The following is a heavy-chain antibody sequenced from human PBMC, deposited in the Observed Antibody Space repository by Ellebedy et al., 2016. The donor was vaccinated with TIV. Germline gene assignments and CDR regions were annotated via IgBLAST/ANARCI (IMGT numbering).Heavy chain of an antibody. D-gene: IGHD3-22*01. CDR1: GFTFSSYW. Sequence: GESLKISXAASGFTFSSYWMHWVRQAPGKGLVWVSRINSDGSSTSYADSVKGRFTISRDNSKNTLYLQMNSLRAEDTAVYYCASPSSSGYYPFFDYWGQGTLVTVSS. V-gene: IGHV3-74*01. J-gene: IGHJ4*02. CDR2: INSDGSST. CDR3: ASPSSSGYYPFFDY.